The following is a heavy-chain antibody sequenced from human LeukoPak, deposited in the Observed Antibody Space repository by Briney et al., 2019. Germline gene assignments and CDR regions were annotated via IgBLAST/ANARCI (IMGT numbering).Heavy chain of an antibody. D-gene: IGHD2-15*01. CDR3: VRTPTCSSGSCYPNWFDS. Sequence: GESLKISCKGSGYSFTSYWIGWVRHMPGRGLDWMAIVYPGDSHTKYNPSFQGQVTISADKSSSTAYLQWISLRASDTAIYYCVRTPTCSSGSCYPNWFDSWGQGTLVTVSS. CDR2: VYPGDSHT. J-gene: IGHJ5*01. V-gene: IGHV5-51*01. CDR1: GYSFTSYW.